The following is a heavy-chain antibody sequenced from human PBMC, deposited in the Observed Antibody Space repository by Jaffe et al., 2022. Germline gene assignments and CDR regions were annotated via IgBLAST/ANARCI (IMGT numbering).Heavy chain of an antibody. CDR1: GGSISSYY. Sequence: QVQLQESGPGLVKPSETLSLTCTVSGGSISSYYWSWIRQPPGKGLEWIGYIYYSGSTNYNPSLKSRVTISVDTSKNQFSLKLSSVTAADTAVYYCARAPSYCSSTSCYDVFDYWGQGTLVTVSS. D-gene: IGHD2-2*01. CDR3: ARAPSYCSSTSCYDVFDY. V-gene: IGHV4-59*01. CDR2: IYYSGST. J-gene: IGHJ4*02.